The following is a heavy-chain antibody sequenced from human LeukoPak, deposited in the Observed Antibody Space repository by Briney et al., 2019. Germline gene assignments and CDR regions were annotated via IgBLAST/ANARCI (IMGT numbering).Heavy chain of an antibody. CDR1: GGSISSGGYY. CDR2: IYYSGST. Sequence: SETLSPTCTVSGGSISSGGYYWSWIRQHPGKGLEWIGYIYYSGSTYYNLSLKSQITISVDTSKNQFSLKLSSVTAADTAVYYCARVDYGDYRFDYWGQGTLVTVSS. V-gene: IGHV4-31*01. CDR3: ARVDYGDYRFDY. J-gene: IGHJ4*02. D-gene: IGHD4-17*01.